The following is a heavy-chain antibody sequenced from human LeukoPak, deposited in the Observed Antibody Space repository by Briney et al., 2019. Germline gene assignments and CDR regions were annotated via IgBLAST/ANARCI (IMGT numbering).Heavy chain of an antibody. CDR2: IYYSGST. CDR1: GGSISSSSYY. J-gene: IGHJ4*02. D-gene: IGHD6-6*01. V-gene: IGHV4-39*01. Sequence: SETLSLSCTVSGGSISSSSYYWGWIRQPPGKGLEWIGSIYYSGSTYYNPSLKSRVTISVDTSKNQFSLKLSSVTAADTAVYYCARHEWTGSSSSCWFDYWGQGTLVTVSS. CDR3: ARHEWTGSSSSCWFDY.